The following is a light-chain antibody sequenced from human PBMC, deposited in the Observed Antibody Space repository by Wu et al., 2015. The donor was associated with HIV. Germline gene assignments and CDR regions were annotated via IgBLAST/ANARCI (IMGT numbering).Light chain of an antibody. J-gene: IGKJ3*01. V-gene: IGKV3-20*01. CDR2: GAS. CDR1: QSVSRDY. Sequence: EIILTQSPGTLSMSPGESATLSCRASQSVSRDYFAWYQQKLGQTPRLLIYGASTRATGIPDRFSGSGSGTEFTLTISSLQPDDYATYYCQQYNSYPFTFGPGTKVDIK. CDR3: QQYNSYPFT.